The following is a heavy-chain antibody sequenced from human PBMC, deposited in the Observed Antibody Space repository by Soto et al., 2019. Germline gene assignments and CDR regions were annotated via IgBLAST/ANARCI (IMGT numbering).Heavy chain of an antibody. D-gene: IGHD1-1*01. CDR3: ARGVWTNWYNFDY. CDR1: GFTFSHYD. V-gene: IGHV3-13*01. J-gene: IGHJ4*02. CDR2: IGTPGDT. Sequence: GGSLRLSCAASGFTFSHYDMPSVRQGTGKGLEWVSSIGTPGDTPYTGSVKGRFTTSREAANNSLYLKTNSLRAEDTAMYYCARGVWTNWYNFDYWGQGTPVTVSS.